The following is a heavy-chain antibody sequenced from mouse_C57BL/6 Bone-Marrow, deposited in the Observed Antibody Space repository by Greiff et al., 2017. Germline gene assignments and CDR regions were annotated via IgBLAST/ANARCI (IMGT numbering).Heavy chain of an antibody. CDR2: IDPENGDP. Sequence: VQLQQSGAELVRPGASVKLSCTASGFNIKDDYMHWVKQRPEQGLEWIGWIDPENGDPEYASKFQGKATITVDTSSNTAYLQLSSLTSDDTAVYYCTRIAYWGQGTLVTVSA. V-gene: IGHV14-4*01. J-gene: IGHJ3*01. CDR1: GFNIKDDY. CDR3: TRIAY.